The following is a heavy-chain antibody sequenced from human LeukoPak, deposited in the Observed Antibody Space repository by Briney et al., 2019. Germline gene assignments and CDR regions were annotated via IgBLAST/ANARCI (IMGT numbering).Heavy chain of an antibody. CDR3: AREAITGERNLYY. CDR1: GFSFSSYS. V-gene: IGHV3-48*01. Sequence: GGSLRLSCAASGFSFSSYSMNWVRQAPGRGLEWISYISSGSRTIFYADSVKGRFTISRDNAKNSLYLPMNSLRADDTAVYYWAREAITGERNLYYWGQGTLITVSS. CDR2: ISSGSRTI. J-gene: IGHJ4*02. D-gene: IGHD7-27*01.